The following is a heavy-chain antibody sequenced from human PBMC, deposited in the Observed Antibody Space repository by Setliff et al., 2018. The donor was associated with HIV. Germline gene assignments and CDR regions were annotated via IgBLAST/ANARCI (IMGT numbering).Heavy chain of an antibody. CDR2: INPNSGGT. J-gene: IGHJ4*02. CDR3: ASSGGYPDYFDY. V-gene: IGHV1-2*02. Sequence: ASVKVSCKVSGFTLREVSMHWVRQAPGQGLEWMGWINPNSGGTNYAQKFHGRVTVTTDTSISTAYMVLSRLRSDDAAMYYCASSGGYPDYFDYWGQGTLVTVSS. D-gene: IGHD1-26*01. CDR1: GFTLREVS.